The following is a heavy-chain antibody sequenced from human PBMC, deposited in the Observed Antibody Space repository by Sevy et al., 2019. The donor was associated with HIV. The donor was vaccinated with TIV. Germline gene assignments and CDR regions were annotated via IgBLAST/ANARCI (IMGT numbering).Heavy chain of an antibody. V-gene: IGHV3-30-3*01. J-gene: IGHJ4*02. CDR2: TSYDGSNK. CDR1: GFTFSSYA. D-gene: IGHD3-22*01. CDR3: ARAFEIVVVNPIDY. Sequence: GGSLRLSCAASGFTFSSYAMHWVRQAPGKGLEWVAVTSYDGSNKYYADSVKGRFTISRDNSKNTLYLQMNSLRAEDTAVYYCARAFEIVVVNPIDYWGQGTLVTVSS.